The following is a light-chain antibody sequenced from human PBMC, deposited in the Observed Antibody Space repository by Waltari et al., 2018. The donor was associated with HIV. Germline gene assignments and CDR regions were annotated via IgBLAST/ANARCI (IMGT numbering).Light chain of an antibody. CDR3: AAWDDSLSAPV. CDR2: RNN. Sequence: QSVLTQPPSASGTPGQRVTISCSGSSSNIGSNYVYCYQQLPGTTPKLLISRNNQRPSGVPDRFSGSKSGTPTSLAISGLRSEDEADYYCAAWDDSLSAPVFGGGTKLTVL. V-gene: IGLV1-47*01. J-gene: IGLJ3*02. CDR1: SSNIGSNY.